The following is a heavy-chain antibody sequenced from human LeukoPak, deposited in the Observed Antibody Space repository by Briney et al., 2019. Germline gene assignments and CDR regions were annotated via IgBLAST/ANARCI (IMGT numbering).Heavy chain of an antibody. D-gene: IGHD2/OR15-2a*01. J-gene: IGHJ4*02. CDR1: GFTFSSYA. Sequence: GGSLRLSCAASGFTFSSYAMSWVRQAPGKGLEWVSAISGSGGSTYYADSVKGRFTISRDNSKNTPYLQMNSLRAEETATYYCAKRLNNNYFEHWGQGTLVTVSS. CDR2: ISGSGGST. V-gene: IGHV3-23*01. CDR3: AKRLNNNYFEH.